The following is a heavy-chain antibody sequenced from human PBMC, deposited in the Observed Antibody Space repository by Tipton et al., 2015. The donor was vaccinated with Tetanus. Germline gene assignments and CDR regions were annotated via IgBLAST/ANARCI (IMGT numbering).Heavy chain of an antibody. V-gene: IGHV3-33*03. Sequence: SLRLSCEASGFRFSSYGMHWVRQAPGKGLEWVAVIWYDGSKTYYADSVKGRFTISRANAKNSLYLQMISLRAEDTAVYSCARGMAEASNCGGDCYSDYWGQGTLVTVSS. CDR3: ARGMAEASNCGGDCYSDY. CDR1: GFRFSSYG. CDR2: IWYDGSKT. D-gene: IGHD2-21*02. J-gene: IGHJ4*02.